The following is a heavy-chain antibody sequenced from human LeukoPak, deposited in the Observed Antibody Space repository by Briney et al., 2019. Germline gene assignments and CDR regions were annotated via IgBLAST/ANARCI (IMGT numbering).Heavy chain of an antibody. CDR2: IIPILGIA. CDR1: GGTFSSYA. Sequence: SVKVSCKASGGTFSSYAISWVRQAPGQGLEWMGRIIPILGIANYAQKFQGRVTITADKSTSTAYMELSSLRSEDTAVYYCASPRALYCSSTSCQTANGAFDIWGQGTTVTVSS. CDR3: ASPRALYCSSTSCQTANGAFDI. D-gene: IGHD2-2*01. J-gene: IGHJ3*02. V-gene: IGHV1-69*04.